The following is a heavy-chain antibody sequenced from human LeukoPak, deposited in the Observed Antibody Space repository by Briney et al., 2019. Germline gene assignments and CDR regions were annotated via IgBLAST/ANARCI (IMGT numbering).Heavy chain of an antibody. J-gene: IGHJ4*02. V-gene: IGHV3-30*18. CDR3: AKDNVAAAGRYFDY. D-gene: IGHD6-13*01. CDR2: ISYDGSNK. Sequence: PGGSLRLSCAASGFAFSNYGMHWVRQAPGKGLEWVALISYDGSNKYFADSVKGRFTISRDNSKNTLYLQTHSLRAEDTAVYYCAKDNVAAAGRYFDYWGQGTLVTVSS. CDR1: GFAFSNYG.